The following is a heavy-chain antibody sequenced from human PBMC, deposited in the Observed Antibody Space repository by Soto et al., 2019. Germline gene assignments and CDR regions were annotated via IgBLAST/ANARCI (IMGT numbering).Heavy chain of an antibody. CDR2: IYSGGST. Sequence: GGSLRLSCAASGFTVSSNYMSWVRQAPGKGLEWVSVIYSGGSTYYADSVKGRFTISRDNSKNTLYLQMNSLRAEDTAVYYCARVTTVVTRGDYWGQGTLVTVSS. D-gene: IGHD4-17*01. V-gene: IGHV3-66*01. CDR3: ARVTTVVTRGDY. J-gene: IGHJ4*02. CDR1: GFTVSSNY.